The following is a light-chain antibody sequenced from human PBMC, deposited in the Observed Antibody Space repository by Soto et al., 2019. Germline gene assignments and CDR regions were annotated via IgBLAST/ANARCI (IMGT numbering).Light chain of an antibody. CDR3: QHANCFPLT. V-gene: IGKV1-12*01. J-gene: IGKJ4*01. CDR2: AAS. CDR1: QGIRSW. Sequence: DIQMTQSPSSVSASVGDRVTITCRASQGIRSWLAWYQQKPGKAPQLLIYAASSFQSGVPSRFSGSGSGTDFNLTISSLQPDDFAPSYGQHANCFPLTFGGGNKVQIK.